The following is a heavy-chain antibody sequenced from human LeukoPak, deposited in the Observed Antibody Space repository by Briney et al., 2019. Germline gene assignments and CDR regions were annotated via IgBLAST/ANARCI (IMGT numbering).Heavy chain of an antibody. V-gene: IGHV3-48*01. D-gene: IGHD4-17*01. CDR3: AKDSGHDYGDYGGGAFDI. CDR1: GFTFSSYS. J-gene: IGHJ3*02. CDR2: TSSRSSAI. Sequence: GGSLRLSCAASGFTFSSYSMNWVRQAPGKGLEWVSYTSSRSSAIYYADSVKGRFTISRDNSKNTLYLQMNSLRAEDTAVYYCAKDSGHDYGDYGGGAFDIWGQGTMVTVSS.